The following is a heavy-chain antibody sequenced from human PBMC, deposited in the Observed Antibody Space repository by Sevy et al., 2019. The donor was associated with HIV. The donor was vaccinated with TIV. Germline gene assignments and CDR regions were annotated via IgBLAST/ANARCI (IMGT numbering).Heavy chain of an antibody. Sequence: GESLKISCAASGFPFSNYNMNWVRQTPGRGLEWVSYISRRSTTIYYADSVKGRFTISRDNDQSSLYLQMNALRDEDTAVYYCARETPISAYNDLWGQGTLVTVSS. CDR1: GFPFSNYN. V-gene: IGHV3-48*02. J-gene: IGHJ5*02. D-gene: IGHD3-16*01. CDR3: ARETPISAYNDL. CDR2: ISRRSTTI.